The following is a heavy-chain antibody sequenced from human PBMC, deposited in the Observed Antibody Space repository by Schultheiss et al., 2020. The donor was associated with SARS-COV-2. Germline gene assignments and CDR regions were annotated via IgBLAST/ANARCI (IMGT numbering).Heavy chain of an antibody. CDR2: IKCDGSEK. Sequence: GESLKISCAASGFTFSSYAMSWVCQGPEKGLEWVADIKCDGSEKDYVDSVKGRLTISRDNAKNSLYLQVNSLRGEDMTVYSCVRGGGDIVVVPGGIGAFDIWGQGTMVTVSS. V-gene: IGHV3-52*01. CDR3: VRGGGDIVVVPGGIGAFDI. D-gene: IGHD2-2*01. CDR1: GFTFSSYA. J-gene: IGHJ3*02.